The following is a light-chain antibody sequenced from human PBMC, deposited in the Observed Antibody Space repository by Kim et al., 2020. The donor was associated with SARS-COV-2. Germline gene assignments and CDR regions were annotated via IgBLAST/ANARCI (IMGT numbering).Light chain of an antibody. V-gene: IGLV1-51*01. J-gene: IGLJ2*01. CDR3: GTWDDSLSAGV. CDR1: TSNIGTNY. Sequence: QKVTVSCSGTTSNIGTNYVSWYQQLPGTAPTVLIYDDNQRPSGIPDRFSGSRSGTSATLGITGLQTGDEADYYCGTWDDSLSAGVFGGGTKVTVL. CDR2: DDN.